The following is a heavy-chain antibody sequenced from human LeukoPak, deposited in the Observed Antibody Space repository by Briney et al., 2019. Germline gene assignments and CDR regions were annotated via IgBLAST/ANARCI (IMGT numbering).Heavy chain of an antibody. V-gene: IGHV4-39*07. CDR1: GGSISSSGHY. CDR2: VYYSGTT. J-gene: IGHJ4*02. CDR3: AREYSSSRYDY. Sequence: SETLSLTCSVSGGSISSSGHYWGWIRQPPGKGLEWIGSVYYSGTTYYNPSLRSRVIISVDTSKNQFSLRLSSVTAADTAIYYCAREYSSSRYDYWGQGTPVSVSS. D-gene: IGHD6-13*01.